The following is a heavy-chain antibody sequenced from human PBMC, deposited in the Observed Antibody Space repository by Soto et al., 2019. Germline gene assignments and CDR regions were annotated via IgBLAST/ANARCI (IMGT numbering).Heavy chain of an antibody. Sequence: EVQLVQSGAEVKKAGESLKISCKISGYNFATSWIGWVRQPPGKGLEWMMIMYPANSDVRYSPSFKGHVAISVDTSTSTTYLQWASLEASDSAIYYCARHRSSSADFWGQGTRVTVSS. V-gene: IGHV5-51*01. D-gene: IGHD6-6*01. J-gene: IGHJ4*02. CDR1: GYNFATSW. CDR3: ARHRSSSADF. CDR2: MYPANSDV.